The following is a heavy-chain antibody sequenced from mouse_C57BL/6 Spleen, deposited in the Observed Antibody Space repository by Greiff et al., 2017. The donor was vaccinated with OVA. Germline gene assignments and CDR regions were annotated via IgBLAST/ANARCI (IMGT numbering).Heavy chain of an antibody. CDR2: INPYNGGT. D-gene: IGHD2-4*01. CDR1: GYTFTDYY. CDR3: ARWNYDYDGGYFDV. J-gene: IGHJ1*03. Sequence: VQLQQSGPVLVQPGASVKMSCKASGYTFTDYYMNWVKQSHGKSLEWIGVINPYNGGTRYNQKFKGKATLTVDKSYSTAYMELNSLTCEDSAVYYVARWNYDYDGGYFDVWGTGTTVTVSS. V-gene: IGHV1-19*01.